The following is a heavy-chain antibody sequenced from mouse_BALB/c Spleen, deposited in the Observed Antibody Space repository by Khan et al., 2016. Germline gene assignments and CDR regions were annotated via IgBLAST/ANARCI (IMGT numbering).Heavy chain of an antibody. CDR1: GFTFSSFG. CDR2: ISSGSSTI. J-gene: IGHJ4*01. D-gene: IGHD2-14*01. CDR3: ARAGNYRYDGAMDY. V-gene: IGHV5-17*02. Sequence: LVESGGGLVQPGGSRKLSCAASGFTFSSFGIHWVRQAPEKGLEWVAYISSGSSTIYYADTVKGRFTISRDNPKNTLFLQMTSLRSEDTAMYYCARAGNYRYDGAMDYWGQGTSVTVSS.